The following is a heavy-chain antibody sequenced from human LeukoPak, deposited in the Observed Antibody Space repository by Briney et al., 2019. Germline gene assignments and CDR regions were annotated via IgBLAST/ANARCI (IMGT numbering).Heavy chain of an antibody. V-gene: IGHV4-34*01. CDR2: INHSGST. CDR3: ARVDIVATTIYYFDY. CDR1: GGSFSGYY. D-gene: IGHD5-12*01. J-gene: IGHJ4*02. Sequence: SETLSLTCAVCGGSFSGYYWSWIRQPPGKGLEWIGEINHSGSTNYNPSLKGRVTISVDTSKNQFSLKLSSVTAADTAVYYCARVDIVATTIYYFDYWGQGTLVTVSS.